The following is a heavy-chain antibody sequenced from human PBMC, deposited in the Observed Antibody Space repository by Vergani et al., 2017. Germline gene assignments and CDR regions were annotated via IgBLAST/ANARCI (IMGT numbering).Heavy chain of an antibody. V-gene: IGHV3-30*03. Sequence: VHLVESGGGVVQPGRSLRLSCVVSGFTSSYYGMHWVRPAPGKGLEWVAVISYDGTQKYYADSVKGRFTISRDNSKSTLYLQMNSLRTEDTAVYYCATKSCGAPGCQIGYFREWGQGTLVTVSS. CDR1: GFTSSYYG. J-gene: IGHJ1*01. CDR3: ATKSCGAPGCQIGYFRE. D-gene: IGHD2-21*01. CDR2: ISYDGTQK.